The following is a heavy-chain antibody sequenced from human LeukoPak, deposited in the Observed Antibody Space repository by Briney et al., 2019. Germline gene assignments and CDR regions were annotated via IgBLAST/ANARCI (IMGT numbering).Heavy chain of an antibody. CDR1: GFTFSRYA. CDR3: AKERVNGDYVYYYYGMDV. J-gene: IGHJ6*02. D-gene: IGHD4-17*01. CDR2: TSSEGSGK. Sequence: GGSLRLSCAASGFTFSRYAMHWVRQAPGKGLEWVAVTSSEGSGKHYADSVKGRFTISRDNSKNTLYLQMNSLRAEDTGAYYCAKERVNGDYVYYYYGMDVWGQGTTVTVS. V-gene: IGHV3-30*18.